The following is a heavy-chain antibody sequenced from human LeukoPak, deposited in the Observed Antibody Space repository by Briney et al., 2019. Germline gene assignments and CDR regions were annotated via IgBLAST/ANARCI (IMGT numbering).Heavy chain of an antibody. V-gene: IGHV1-69*04. Sequence: ASVKVSCKASGGTFISYVISWVRQAPGQGLEWMGRIIPILGIANYAQKCQGRVTITADKSTSTAYMELSSLRSEDTAVYYCARELRGYMGWFDPWGQGTLVTVSS. D-gene: IGHD2-2*02. CDR3: ARELRGYMGWFDP. CDR2: IIPILGIA. J-gene: IGHJ5*02. CDR1: GGTFISYV.